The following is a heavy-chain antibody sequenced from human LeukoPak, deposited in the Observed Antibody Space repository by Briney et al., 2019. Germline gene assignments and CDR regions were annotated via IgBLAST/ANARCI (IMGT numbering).Heavy chain of an antibody. CDR1: GFTLKTFW. J-gene: IGHJ4*02. V-gene: IGHV3-7*01. CDR2: IKQDESEK. CDR3: ARLRWLQFGPHDS. D-gene: IGHD5-24*01. Sequence: PGGSLRLSRAASGFTLKTFWMTWVRQAPGKGLEWVASIKQDESEKHYVDSVKGRFTISRDNDKNSLYLQMNNLRGEDTAVYYCARLRWLQFGPHDSWGPGTLVTVSP.